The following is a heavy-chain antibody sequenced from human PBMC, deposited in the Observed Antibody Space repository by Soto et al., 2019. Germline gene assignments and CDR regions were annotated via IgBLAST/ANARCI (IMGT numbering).Heavy chain of an antibody. CDR3: AKGGRQWLVTSDFNY. CDR2: VSHDGRNT. D-gene: IGHD6-19*01. Sequence: VQLVESGGGVVQPGRSLRLSCAASGFTFSDYAMHWVRQAPGKGLEWVAVVSHDGRNTHYADSVKGRFTISRDSSKNTVSFEMTSLRAEDTAVYYCAKGGRQWLVTSDFNYWGQGAVVTVSS. J-gene: IGHJ4*02. V-gene: IGHV3-30*18. CDR1: GFTFSDYA.